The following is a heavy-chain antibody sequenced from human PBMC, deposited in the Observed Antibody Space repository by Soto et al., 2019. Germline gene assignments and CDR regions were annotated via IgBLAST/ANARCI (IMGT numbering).Heavy chain of an antibody. Sequence: GGSLRLSCAASGFTFSSYSMNWVRQAPGKGLEWVSYISSSSSSIYYADSVKGRFTISRDNAKNSLYLQMNSLRDEDTAVYYCARARLYYDILTGYHGMDVWGQGTTVTVSS. CDR2: ISSSSSSI. D-gene: IGHD3-9*01. CDR1: GFTFSSYS. V-gene: IGHV3-48*02. CDR3: ARARLYYDILTGYHGMDV. J-gene: IGHJ6*02.